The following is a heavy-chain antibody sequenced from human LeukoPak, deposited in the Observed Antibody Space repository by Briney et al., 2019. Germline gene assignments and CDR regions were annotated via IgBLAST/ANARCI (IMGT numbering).Heavy chain of an antibody. CDR1: GFTFSDYY. CDR3: ARVLGRAGSWHFDY. CDR2: ISSSGSTI. Sequence: GGSLRLSCAASGFTFSDYYMSWIRQAPGKGLEWVSFISSSGSTIYYADSVKGRFTISRDNAKNSLYLQMSSLRAEDTAVYYCARVLGRAGSWHFDYWGQGTLVTVSS. J-gene: IGHJ4*02. V-gene: IGHV3-11*01. D-gene: IGHD6-13*01.